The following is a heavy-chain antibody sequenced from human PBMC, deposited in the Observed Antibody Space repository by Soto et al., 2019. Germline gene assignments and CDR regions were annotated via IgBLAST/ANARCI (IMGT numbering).Heavy chain of an antibody. CDR1: GDSISSGCHS. CDR2: IYHSGNT. J-gene: IGHJ4*01. CDR3: ARDRDGYDSGYFDS. V-gene: IGHV4-30-2*01. Sequence: SETLSLTCAVSGDSISSGCHSWNWLRQPPGKGLEWIGYIYHSGNTYFNPTLKSRVTMSVDTSKNQISLTLSSVTAADTAIYYCARDRDGYDSGYFDSWGHGTLVTVSS. D-gene: IGHD5-12*01.